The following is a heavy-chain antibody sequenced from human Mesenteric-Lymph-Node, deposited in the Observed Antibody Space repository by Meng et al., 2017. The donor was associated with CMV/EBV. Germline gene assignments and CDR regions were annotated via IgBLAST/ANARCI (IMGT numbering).Heavy chain of an antibody. CDR2: IQHDGTNK. Sequence: GESLKISCAASGFTFFTYGMHWVRQAPGKGLEWVTFIQHDGTNKYYADSVKGRFTIPRDNSKNTLYLQMNSLRPEDTAVYYCTRSYYSGFFDYWGQGTLVTVSS. CDR1: GFTFFTYG. V-gene: IGHV3-30*02. J-gene: IGHJ4*02. D-gene: IGHD2-15*01. CDR3: TRSYYSGFFDY.